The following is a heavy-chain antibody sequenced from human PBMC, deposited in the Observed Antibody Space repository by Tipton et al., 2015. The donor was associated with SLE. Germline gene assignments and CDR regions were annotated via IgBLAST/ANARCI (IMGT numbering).Heavy chain of an antibody. CDR2: IYYSGST. Sequence: LRLSCTVSGSSISSYYWSWIRQPPGKGLEWIGYIYYSGSTNYNPSLKSRVTISVDTSKNQFSLKLSSVTAADTAVYYCASGRAVAGGDYFDYWGQGTLVTVSS. V-gene: IGHV4-59*01. CDR1: GSSISSYY. CDR3: ASGRAVAGGDYFDY. D-gene: IGHD6-19*01. J-gene: IGHJ4*02.